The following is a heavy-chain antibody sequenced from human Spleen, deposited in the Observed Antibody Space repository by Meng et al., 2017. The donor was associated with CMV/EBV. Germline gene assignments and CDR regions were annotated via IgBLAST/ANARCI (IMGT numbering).Heavy chain of an antibody. Sequence: GESLKISCAASGFTFSSSEMHWVRQAPGKGLEWVSYISSGGSTRYYADSVKGRFTISRDNAKKTLSLQMNTLRAEDTALYYCTKGGGERVTFDAMDVWGQGTTVTVSS. CDR1: GFTFSSSE. V-gene: IGHV3-48*03. CDR2: ISSGGSTR. CDR3: TKGGGERVTFDAMDV. D-gene: IGHD2-21*02. J-gene: IGHJ6*02.